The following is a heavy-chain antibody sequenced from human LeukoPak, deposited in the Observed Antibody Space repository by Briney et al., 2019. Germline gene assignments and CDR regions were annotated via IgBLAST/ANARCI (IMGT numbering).Heavy chain of an antibody. J-gene: IGHJ3*02. V-gene: IGHV3-7*01. CDR2: IKQDGSEK. CDR3: ARDGGLRSGDDAFDI. Sequence: QTGGSLRLSCAASGFTFSSYWMSWVRQAPGKGLEWVANIKQDGSEKYYVDSVKGRFTISRDNAKNSLYLQMNSLRAEDTAVYYCARDGGLRSGDDAFDIWGQGTMVTVSS. CDR1: GFTFSSYW. D-gene: IGHD4-17*01.